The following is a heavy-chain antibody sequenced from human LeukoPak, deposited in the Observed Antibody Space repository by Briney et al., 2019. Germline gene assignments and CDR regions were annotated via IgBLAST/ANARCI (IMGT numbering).Heavy chain of an antibody. CDR1: GFAFSSYN. D-gene: IGHD2-2*01. V-gene: IGHV3-21*06. CDR3: ARAGTCSSTSCDGGIEY. Sequence: GGSLRLSCAASGFAFSSYNMKWVRQAPGKGMEWVSFISTTSTYIYYADSVKGRFTVSRDNSKNLLYLQMDSLRVEDTAVYYCARAGTCSSTSCDGGIEYWGQGTLVTVSS. J-gene: IGHJ4*02. CDR2: ISTTSTYI.